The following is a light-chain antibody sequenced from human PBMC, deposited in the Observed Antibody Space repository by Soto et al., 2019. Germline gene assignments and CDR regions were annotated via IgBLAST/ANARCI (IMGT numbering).Light chain of an antibody. CDR1: QSAYSSY. Sequence: ELVLTQSPGTLSLSPGDRATLSCRSSQSAYSSYLSWYQQKPGQAPRLLIYGASSRATGIPDRFSGSGSGTDFTLTISGLEPEDFAVYYCQQYGTSLFTFGGGTKVDIK. CDR2: GAS. CDR3: QQYGTSLFT. J-gene: IGKJ4*01. V-gene: IGKV3-20*01.